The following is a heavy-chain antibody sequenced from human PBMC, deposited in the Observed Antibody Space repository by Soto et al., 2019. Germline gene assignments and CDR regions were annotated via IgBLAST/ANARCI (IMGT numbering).Heavy chain of an antibody. CDR3: ARGSYSSSWYVPYFDY. CDR2: ISYDGSNK. D-gene: IGHD6-13*01. CDR1: GFTFSSYA. Sequence: PGGSLRLSCAASGFTFSSYAMHWVRQAPGKGLEWVAVISYDGSNKYYADSVKGRFTISRDNSKNTLYLQMNSLRAEDTAVYYCARGSYSSSWYVPYFDYWGQGTLVTVSS. V-gene: IGHV3-30-3*01. J-gene: IGHJ4*02.